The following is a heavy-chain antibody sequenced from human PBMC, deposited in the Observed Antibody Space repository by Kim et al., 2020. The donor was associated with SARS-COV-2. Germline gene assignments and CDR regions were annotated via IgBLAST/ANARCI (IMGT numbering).Heavy chain of an antibody. CDR2: INHSGST. CDR3: ARGLLRRRYYYGSGSYYTSQFDY. V-gene: IGHV4-34*01. J-gene: IGHJ4*02. D-gene: IGHD3-10*01. Sequence: SETLSLTCAVYGGSFSGYYWSWIRQPPGKGLEWIGEINHSGSTNYNPSLKSRVTISVDTSKNQFSLKLSSVTAADTAVYYCARGLLRRRYYYGSGSYYTSQFDYWGQGTLVTVSS. CDR1: GGSFSGYY.